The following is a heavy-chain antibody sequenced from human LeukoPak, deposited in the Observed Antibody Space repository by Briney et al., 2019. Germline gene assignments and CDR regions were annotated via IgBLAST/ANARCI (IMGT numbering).Heavy chain of an antibody. V-gene: IGHV3-7*01. Sequence: PGGSLRLSCAGSRFTFSGYWMSWVRQTPGEGLEYLANINEVGSQKFYMDSVKGRFTISRDNAKNTLYLQMNSLRAEDTAVYYCATNSYYRFDYWGQGTPVTVSS. J-gene: IGHJ4*02. CDR3: ATNSYYRFDY. D-gene: IGHD3-22*01. CDR1: RFTFSGYW. CDR2: INEVGSQK.